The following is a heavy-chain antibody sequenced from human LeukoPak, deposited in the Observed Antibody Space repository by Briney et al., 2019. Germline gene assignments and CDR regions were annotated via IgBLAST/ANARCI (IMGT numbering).Heavy chain of an antibody. CDR1: GFTFSTYW. J-gene: IGHJ4*02. D-gene: IGHD6-13*01. CDR3: ARELASGD. Sequence: PGGSLRLSCAASGFTFSTYWMHWVRHAPGKGLLWVSQINTDGNSTTYADSVKGRFTVSRDHAKNTLYLQINSLRAEDTAVYYCARELASGDWGQGTLVTVSS. CDR2: INTDGNST. V-gene: IGHV3-74*01.